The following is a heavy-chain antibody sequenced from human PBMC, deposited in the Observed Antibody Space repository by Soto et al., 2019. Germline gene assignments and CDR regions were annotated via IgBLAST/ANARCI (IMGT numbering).Heavy chain of an antibody. Sequence: GGSLRLSCAASGFTFSSYGMHWVRQAPGKGLEWVAVIWYDGSNKYYADSVKGRFTISRDNSKNTLYLQMNSLGAEDTAVYYCARIPLIAVAGTRFGYFDLWGRGTLVTVSS. CDR3: ARIPLIAVAGTRFGYFDL. V-gene: IGHV3-33*01. CDR1: GFTFSSYG. CDR2: IWYDGSNK. J-gene: IGHJ2*01. D-gene: IGHD6-19*01.